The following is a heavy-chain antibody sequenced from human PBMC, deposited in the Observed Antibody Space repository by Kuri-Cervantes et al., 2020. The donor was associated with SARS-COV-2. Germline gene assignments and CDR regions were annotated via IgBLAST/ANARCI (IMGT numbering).Heavy chain of an antibody. CDR3: VRKGWGGYFDY. Sequence: SQTLSLTCAVYGGSFSGYYWSWIRQPPGKGLEWIGEINHSGSTNYNPSLKSRVTISVDTSKNQFSLKLSSVTAADTAVYYCVRKGWGGYFDYWGQGTLVTVSS. V-gene: IGHV4-34*01. D-gene: IGHD3-16*01. J-gene: IGHJ4*02. CDR2: INHSGST. CDR1: GGSFSGYY.